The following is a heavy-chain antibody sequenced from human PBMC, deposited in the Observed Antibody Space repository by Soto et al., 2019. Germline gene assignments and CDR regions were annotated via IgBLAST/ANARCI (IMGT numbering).Heavy chain of an antibody. D-gene: IGHD1-26*01. Sequence: GGSLRLSCAASGFTFSNYAMSWVRQAPGKGLEWVSAISGSGGGTYYADSVKGRFTISRDNSKNTLYLQMNSLRAEDTAVYYCANYLTAVGATSPFDYWGQGTQVTVSS. J-gene: IGHJ4*02. V-gene: IGHV3-23*01. CDR3: ANYLTAVGATSPFDY. CDR2: ISGSGGGT. CDR1: GFTFSNYA.